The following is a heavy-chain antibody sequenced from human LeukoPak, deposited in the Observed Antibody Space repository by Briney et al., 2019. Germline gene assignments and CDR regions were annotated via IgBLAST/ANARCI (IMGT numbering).Heavy chain of an antibody. V-gene: IGHV3-15*01. CDR3: TTGLPVVPAASYYYGMDV. J-gene: IGHJ6*02. D-gene: IGHD2-2*01. CDR2: IKSKTDGGTT. Sequence: PGGSLRLSCAASGFTFSNAWMSWVRQAPGKGLEWVGRIKSKTDGGTTEYAAPVKGRFAISRDDSKNTLYLQMNSLKTEDTAVYYCTTGLPVVPAASYYYGMDVWGQGTTVTVSS. CDR1: GFTFSNAW.